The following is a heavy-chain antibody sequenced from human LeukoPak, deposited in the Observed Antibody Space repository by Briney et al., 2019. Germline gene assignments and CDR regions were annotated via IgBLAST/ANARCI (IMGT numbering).Heavy chain of an antibody. Sequence: SETLSLTCTVSGGSISSYYWSWIRQPPGKGLEWIGYIYYSGSTNYNPSLKSRVTISVDTSKNQFSLKLSYVTAADTAVYYCARKAARTRHYYYYYMDVWGKGTTVTVSS. D-gene: IGHD6-6*01. J-gene: IGHJ6*03. CDR2: IYYSGST. V-gene: IGHV4-59*01. CDR3: ARKAARTRHYYYYYMDV. CDR1: GGSISSYY.